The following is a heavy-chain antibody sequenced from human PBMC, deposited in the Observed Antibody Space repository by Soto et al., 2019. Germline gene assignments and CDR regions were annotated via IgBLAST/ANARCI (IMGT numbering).Heavy chain of an antibody. CDR2: ISHGGTT. J-gene: IGHJ4*02. Sequence: QVQLQESGPGLVKPSWTLSLTCAVSGGSISSSYWWNWVRLTARGGLGWIGKISHGGTTNYNPSLKNRVTISVDKSKNQFSLKLTSVTAADTAVYSCVSYLNYDFWRDGGRHFYFDSWGRGILATVSS. D-gene: IGHD3-3*01. V-gene: IGHV4-4*02. CDR3: VSYLNYDFWRDGGRHFYFDS. CDR1: GGSISSSYW.